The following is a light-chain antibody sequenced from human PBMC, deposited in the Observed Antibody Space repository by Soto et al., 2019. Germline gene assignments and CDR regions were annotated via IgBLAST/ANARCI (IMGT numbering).Light chain of an antibody. CDR3: GTWDSSLSAVV. J-gene: IGLJ2*01. CDR1: SSKIGNNY. V-gene: IGLV1-51*01. CDR2: DNN. Sequence: QSVLTQPPSVSAAPGQKVTISCSGGSSKIGNNYVSWYQQVPGTAPKLLIYDNNTRPSGIPDRFSGSKSGTSATLGITGLQTGDEADYYCGTWDSSLSAVVIGGGTKLTVL.